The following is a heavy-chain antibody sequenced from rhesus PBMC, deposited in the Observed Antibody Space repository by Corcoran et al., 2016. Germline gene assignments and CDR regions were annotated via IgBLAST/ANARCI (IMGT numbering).Heavy chain of an antibody. CDR3: ARHAPQELEP. D-gene: IGHD1-1*01. V-gene: IGHV4S11*01. Sequence: QVQLQESGPGLVKPLETLSLTCAVSGGSIRSTYWSWIRQAPGKGLEWIGYIDGWGSSTNDNPSRRSRVNLSVDTSKNQLALKLSSVTAADTAVYYCARHAPQELEPWGQGVRVTVSS. CDR1: GGSIRSTY. J-gene: IGHJ4*01. CDR2: IDGWGSST.